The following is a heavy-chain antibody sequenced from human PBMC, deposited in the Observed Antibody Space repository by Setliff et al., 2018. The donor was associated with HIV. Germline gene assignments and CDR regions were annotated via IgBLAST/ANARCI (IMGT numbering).Heavy chain of an antibody. D-gene: IGHD3-22*01. CDR2: MNTDGSST. J-gene: IGHJ4*02. CDR3: VRGSGYYYFDN. CDR1: GFILSEDW. Sequence: LRLSCAVSGFILSEDWMSWVRQAPGKGLEWVFGMNTDGSSTRYADSVKGRFTISRDNAKNMLYLQMNSLSADDTAVYYCVRGSGYYYFDNWGQGALVTVSS. V-gene: IGHV3-74*01.